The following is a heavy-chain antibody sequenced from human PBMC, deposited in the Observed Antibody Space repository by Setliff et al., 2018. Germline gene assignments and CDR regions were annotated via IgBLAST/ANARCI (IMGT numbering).Heavy chain of an antibody. CDR2: ISPYTGNT. V-gene: IGHV1-18*01. CDR3: SKLVRFCTRTSCQRLSGDES. CDR1: GYTFTDYG. J-gene: IGHJ5*02. D-gene: IGHD2-2*01. Sequence: ASVKVSCKASGYTFTDYGVNWVRQAPGQGLEWVGWISPYTGNTYYAPKFQGRVIMTTDTSTTTAYMELKSLRSDDTAIYWYSKLVRFCTRTSCQRLSGDESWGQGTLVTVSS.